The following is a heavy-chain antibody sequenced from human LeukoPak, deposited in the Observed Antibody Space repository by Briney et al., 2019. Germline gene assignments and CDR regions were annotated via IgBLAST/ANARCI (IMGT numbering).Heavy chain of an antibody. D-gene: IGHD2-2*01. J-gene: IGHJ4*02. V-gene: IGHV3-21*01. CDR2: ISSSSSYI. Sequence: PGGSLRLSCAASGFTFSSYSMNWVRQAPGKGLEWVSSISSSSSYIYYADSVKGRFTISRDNAKNSLYLQMNSLRAEDTAVYYCARDDIVVVPAARAVDYWGQGTLVTVSS. CDR1: GFTFSSYS. CDR3: ARDDIVVVPAARAVDY.